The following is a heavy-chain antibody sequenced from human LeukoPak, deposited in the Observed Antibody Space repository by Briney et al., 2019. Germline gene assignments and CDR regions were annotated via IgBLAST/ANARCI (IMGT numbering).Heavy chain of an antibody. D-gene: IGHD2-2*01. Sequence: SETLSLTCAVYGGSFSGYYWSWIRQPPGKGLEWIGEINHSGSTNYNPSLKSRVTISVDTSKNQFSLKLSSVTAADTAVYYCARGWCNSTSCYESWRYYYYYGMDVWGQGTTVTVSS. CDR2: INHSGST. V-gene: IGHV4-34*01. CDR1: GGSFSGYY. CDR3: ARGWCNSTSCYESWRYYYYYGMDV. J-gene: IGHJ6*02.